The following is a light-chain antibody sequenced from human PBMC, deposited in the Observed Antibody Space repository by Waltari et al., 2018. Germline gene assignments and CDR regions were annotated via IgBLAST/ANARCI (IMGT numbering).Light chain of an antibody. V-gene: IGLV6-57*03. CDR1: SGSIASNY. J-gene: IGLJ2*01. CDR3: QSYDTSNVI. CDR2: EDN. Sequence: FMLTQPHSVSASPGKTVTISCTRSSGSIASNYVQWFQQRPGRAPTPVISEDNQRPSGVPDRFSGSIDSSSNSASLTISGLKTEDEADYYCQSYDTSNVIFGGGTKLTVL.